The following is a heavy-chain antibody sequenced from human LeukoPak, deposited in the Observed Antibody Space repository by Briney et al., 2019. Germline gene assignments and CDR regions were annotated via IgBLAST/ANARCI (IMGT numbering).Heavy chain of an antibody. Sequence: PSGTLSLACTVSGGSISSSSYYWGWIRQPPGKGLEWIGSIYYSGSTNYNPSLKSRVTISVDTSKNQFSLKLSSVTAADTAVYYCARVAKQQLVYYWFDPWGQGTLVTVSS. CDR3: ARVAKQQLVYYWFDP. CDR1: GGSISSSSYY. D-gene: IGHD6-13*01. CDR2: IYYSGST. V-gene: IGHV4-39*07. J-gene: IGHJ5*02.